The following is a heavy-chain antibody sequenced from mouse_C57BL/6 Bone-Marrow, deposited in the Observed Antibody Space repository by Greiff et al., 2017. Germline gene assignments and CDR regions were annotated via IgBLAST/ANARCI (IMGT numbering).Heavy chain of an antibody. CDR2: IHPNSGST. Sequence: QVQLQQPGAELVKPGASVKLSCKASGYTFTSYWMHWVKLRPGQGLEWIGMIHPNSGSTNYNEKFKSKATLTVDKSSSTAYMQLSSLTSEDSAVYYGARSGYDSRFAYWGQGTLVTVSA. CDR1: GYTFTSYW. J-gene: IGHJ3*01. CDR3: ARSGYDSRFAY. D-gene: IGHD2-4*01. V-gene: IGHV1-64*01.